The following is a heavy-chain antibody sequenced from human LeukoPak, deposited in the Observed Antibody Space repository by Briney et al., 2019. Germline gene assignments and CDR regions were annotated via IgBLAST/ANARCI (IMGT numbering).Heavy chain of an antibody. D-gene: IGHD2-2*01. V-gene: IGHV3-23*01. Sequence: PGGSLRLSCAASGFTFSSSVVSWVRQAPGKGLEWVSAISGNGGDTYYADSVTGRFTISRDNSKNTLYLHMNSLRAEDTAVYYCARDRAPPTSWYFDYWGQGTLVTVSS. CDR2: ISGNGGDT. J-gene: IGHJ4*02. CDR3: ARDRAPPTSWYFDY. CDR1: GFTFSSSV.